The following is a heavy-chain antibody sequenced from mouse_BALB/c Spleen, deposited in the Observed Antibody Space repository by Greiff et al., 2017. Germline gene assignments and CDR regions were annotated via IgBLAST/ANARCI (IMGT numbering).Heavy chain of an antibody. V-gene: IGHV5-4*02. CDR2: ISDGGSYT. Sequence: EVQRVESGGGLVKPGGSLKLSCAASGFTFSDYYMYWVRQTPEKRLEWVATISDGGSYTYYPDSVKGRFTISRDNAKNNLYLQMSSLKSEDTAMYYCARDEGIPNSSPFAYWGQGTLVTVSA. CDR1: GFTFSDYY. J-gene: IGHJ3*01. CDR3: ARDEGIPNSSPFAY. D-gene: IGHD1-2*01.